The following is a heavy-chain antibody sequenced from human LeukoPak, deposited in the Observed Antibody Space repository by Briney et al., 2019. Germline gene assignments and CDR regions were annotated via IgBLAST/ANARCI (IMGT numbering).Heavy chain of an antibody. CDR3: ARDRDGYNSFDV. Sequence: GGSLRLSCAASGFTVSSNYMSWVRQAPGKGLEWVSVIYSGGSTYYADSVKGRFTISRDNAKSSLYLQMNSLRAEDTALYYCARDRDGYNSFDVWGQGTMVTVSS. CDR1: GFTVSSNY. D-gene: IGHD5-24*01. J-gene: IGHJ3*01. CDR2: IYSGGST. V-gene: IGHV3-53*01.